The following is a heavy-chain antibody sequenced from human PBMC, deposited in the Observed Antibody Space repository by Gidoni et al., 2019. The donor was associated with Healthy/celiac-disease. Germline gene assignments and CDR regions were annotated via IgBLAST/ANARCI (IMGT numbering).Heavy chain of an antibody. J-gene: IGHJ4*02. D-gene: IGHD4-4*01. CDR3: ARLNREDYSNYVLGY. Sequence: EVQLVESGGGLVQPGGSLRISCAASGFTFSSYSMNWVRKAPGKGLEWVSYSSRSSSTIYYADSVKGRFTISRDNAKNSLYLQMNSLRAEDTAVYYCARLNREDYSNYVLGYWGQGTLVTVSS. CDR2: SSRSSSTI. CDR1: GFTFSSYS. V-gene: IGHV3-48*01.